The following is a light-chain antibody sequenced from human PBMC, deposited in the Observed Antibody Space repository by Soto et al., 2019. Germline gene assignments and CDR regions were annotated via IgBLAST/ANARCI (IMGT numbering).Light chain of an antibody. CDR2: DAS. V-gene: IGKV3-11*01. J-gene: IGKJ1*01. CDR1: QSVSSY. CDR3: QQRSNWPWT. Sequence: EIVLTQSPATLSLSPGERATLSCRASQSVSSYLAWYQQKPGQAPRFLIYDASNRATGIPARFSGSGSGTDFTLTISSLEPEDFAVYYCQQRSNWPWTLGQGTKVEIK.